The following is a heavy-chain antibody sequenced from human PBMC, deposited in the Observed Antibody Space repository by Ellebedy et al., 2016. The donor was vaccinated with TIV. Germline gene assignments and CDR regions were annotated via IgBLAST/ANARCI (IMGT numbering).Heavy chain of an antibody. D-gene: IGHD2-15*01. CDR3: ARARYCSGGSCYSFYYFDY. V-gene: IGHV3-74*03. CDR1: GFTFTNYG. CDR2: VNANGATR. Sequence: GGSLRLXXVASGFTFTNYGMTWVRQAPGKGPEWVSRVNANGATRAYIDSVKGRFTISRDNAKNTLYLQMNSLRAEDTAVYYCARARYCSGGSCYSFYYFDYWGQGTLVTVSS. J-gene: IGHJ4*02.